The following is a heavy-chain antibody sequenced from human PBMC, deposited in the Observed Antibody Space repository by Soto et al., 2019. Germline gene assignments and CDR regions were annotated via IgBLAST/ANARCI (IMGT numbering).Heavy chain of an antibody. CDR3: ARVHSQYYYYYGMDV. CDR1: GFTFSSYG. Sequence: GGSLRLSCAASGFTFSSYGMHWVRQAPGKGLEWVAVIWYDGSNKYYADSVKGRFTISRDNSKNTLYLQMNSLRAEDTAVYYCARVHSQYYYYYGMDVWGQGTTVTVSS. CDR2: IWYDGSNK. J-gene: IGHJ6*02. V-gene: IGHV3-33*01. D-gene: IGHD2-15*01.